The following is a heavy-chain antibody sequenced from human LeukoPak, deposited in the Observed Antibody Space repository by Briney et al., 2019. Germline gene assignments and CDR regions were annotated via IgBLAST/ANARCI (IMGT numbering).Heavy chain of an antibody. CDR1: GYTFTSYG. Sequence: GASVKVSCKASGYTFTSYGISWVRQAPGQGLEWMGWINPNSGGTNYAQKFQGRVTLTRDTSISTVYMELSGLTSDATAVYYCARGYCDTNDCPPGAYWGQGALVTVSS. V-gene: IGHV1-2*02. J-gene: IGHJ4*02. CDR2: INPNSGGT. D-gene: IGHD3-9*01. CDR3: ARGYCDTNDCPPGAY.